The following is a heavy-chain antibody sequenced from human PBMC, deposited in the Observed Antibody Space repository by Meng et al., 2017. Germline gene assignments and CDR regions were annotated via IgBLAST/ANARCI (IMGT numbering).Heavy chain of an antibody. CDR2: ISGSGGST. CDR1: GFTFSSYA. D-gene: IGHD1-26*01. J-gene: IGHJ4*02. CDR3: ARDRSFGSYPYYFDY. Sequence: GGSLRLSCAASGFTFSSYAMSWVRQAPGKGLEWVSAISGSGGSTYYTDSVKGRFTISRDNSKNTLYLQMNSLRAEDTAVYYCARDRSFGSYPYYFDYWGQGTLVTVSS. V-gene: IGHV3-23*01.